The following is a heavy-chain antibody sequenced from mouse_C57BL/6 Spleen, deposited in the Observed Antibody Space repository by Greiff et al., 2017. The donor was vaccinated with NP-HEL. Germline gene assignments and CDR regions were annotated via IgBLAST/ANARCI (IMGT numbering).Heavy chain of an antibody. D-gene: IGHD2-4*01. Sequence: EVKLVESGGGLVKPGGSLKLSCAASGFTFSDYGMHWVRQAPEKGLEWVAYISSGSSTIYYADTVKGRFTISRDNAKNTLVLQMTSLRSDDTARYYCAARDYDEEFAYWGQGTLVTVAA. CDR2: ISSGSSTI. V-gene: IGHV5-17*01. CDR3: AARDYDEEFAY. J-gene: IGHJ3*01. CDR1: GFTFSDYG.